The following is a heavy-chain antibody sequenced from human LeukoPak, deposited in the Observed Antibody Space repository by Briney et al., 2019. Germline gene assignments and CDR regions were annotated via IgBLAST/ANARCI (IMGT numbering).Heavy chain of an antibody. Sequence: GGSLRLSCAASGFTFSSYAMSWVRQAPGKGLEWVSAISGSGGSTYYADSVRGRFTISRDNSKNTLYLQMNSLRAEDTAVYYCAKTQGFATAPSFDYWGQGTLVTVSS. CDR2: ISGSGGST. J-gene: IGHJ4*02. V-gene: IGHV3-23*01. D-gene: IGHD2-21*02. CDR1: GFTFSSYA. CDR3: AKTQGFATAPSFDY.